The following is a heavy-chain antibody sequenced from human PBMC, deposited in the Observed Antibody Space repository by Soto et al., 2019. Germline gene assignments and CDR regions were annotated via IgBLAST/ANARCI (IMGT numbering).Heavy chain of an antibody. CDR2: ISAYSGKT. Sequence: QVHLVQSGAEVKKPGASVRVSCKASGYTFSNYGISWVRQAPGQGLEWMGWISAYSGKTNYAQSLQVRVTMTPDTSTNTAYMELRSLTSDDTAVYYCARTGELRLDSWGQGTLVTVSS. CDR3: ARTGELRLDS. CDR1: GYTFSNYG. J-gene: IGHJ4*02. V-gene: IGHV1-18*01. D-gene: IGHD1-7*01.